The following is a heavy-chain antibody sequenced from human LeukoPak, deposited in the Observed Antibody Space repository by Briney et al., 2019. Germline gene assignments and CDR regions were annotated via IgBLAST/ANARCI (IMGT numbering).Heavy chain of an antibody. CDR3: AKPPQSGGRFKPPDY. CDR1: GFTFSSYG. CDR2: IRYDGSNK. D-gene: IGHD2-15*01. V-gene: IGHV3-30*02. J-gene: IGHJ4*02. Sequence: GGSLRLSCAASGFTFSSYGMHWVRQAPGKGLEWVAFIRYDGSNKYYADSAKGRFTISRDNSKNTLYLQMNSLRAEDTATYYCAKPPQSGGRFKPPDYGAQGPLVTVPS.